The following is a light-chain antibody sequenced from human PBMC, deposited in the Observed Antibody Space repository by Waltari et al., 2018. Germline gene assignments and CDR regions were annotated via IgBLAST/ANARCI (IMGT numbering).Light chain of an antibody. Sequence: EIVMTQSPATLSVSPGERATISCRASESVTNNLAWYQKRPGHPPRLLIHGAVTRATEIAARFTGSGSGTEFTLTISNLQSEDVAVYYCQQYNNWPITFGGGTKVEIK. J-gene: IGKJ4*01. V-gene: IGKV3-15*01. CDR2: GAV. CDR3: QQYNNWPIT. CDR1: ESVTNN.